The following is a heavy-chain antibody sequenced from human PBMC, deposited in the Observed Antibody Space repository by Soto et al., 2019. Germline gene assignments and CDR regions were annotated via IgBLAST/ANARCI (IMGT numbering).Heavy chain of an antibody. D-gene: IGHD6-13*01. CDR1: GFTFSSYP. Sequence: QVQLVESGGGVVQPGRSLRLSCAASGFTFSSYPMDWVRQAPGKGLEWVAVISYDGTNEHYADSVKGRFTISRDNSKNTLYPQMNSLRAEDTAVYYCARPCLYSSNPHYYYYGMDVWGQGTTVTVSS. V-gene: IGHV3-30-3*01. CDR2: ISYDGTNE. J-gene: IGHJ6*02. CDR3: ARPCLYSSNPHYYYYGMDV.